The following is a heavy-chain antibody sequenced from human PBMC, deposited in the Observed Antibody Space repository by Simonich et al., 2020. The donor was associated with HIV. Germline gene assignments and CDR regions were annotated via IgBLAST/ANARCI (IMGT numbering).Heavy chain of an antibody. CDR2: IHPNRGGT. V-gene: IGHV1-2*02. J-gene: IGHJ3*02. Sequence: QVQLVQSGAEVKKPGASVKVSCKASGYTFTVYYMHWVRQAPGQGLERVGRIHPNRGGTNYAQKFQGRVTRTRDTSISTAYMELSRLRSDDTAVYYCAFLGGYDSSGFDAFDIWGQGTMVSVSS. CDR3: AFLGGYDSSGFDAFDI. CDR1: GYTFTVYY. D-gene: IGHD3-22*01.